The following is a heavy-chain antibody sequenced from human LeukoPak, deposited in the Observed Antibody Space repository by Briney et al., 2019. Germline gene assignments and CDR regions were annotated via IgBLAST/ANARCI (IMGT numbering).Heavy chain of an antibody. Sequence: AASVTVSCKASGYTFTDYYMHWVRQAPGQGLEWMGWINHNSGGTNYAQKFQGRVTMTRDTSISTAYMELSRLRSDDTAVYYCARTWYSSRWYYFDYWGQGTLVTVSS. J-gene: IGHJ4*02. CDR3: ARTWYSSRWYYFDY. CDR2: INHNSGGT. CDR1: GYTFTDYY. V-gene: IGHV1-2*02. D-gene: IGHD6-13*01.